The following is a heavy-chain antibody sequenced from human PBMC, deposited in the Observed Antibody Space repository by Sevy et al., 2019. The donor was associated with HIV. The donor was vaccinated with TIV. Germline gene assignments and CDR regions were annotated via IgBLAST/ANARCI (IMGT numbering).Heavy chain of an antibody. CDR1: GGSISSGGYY. V-gene: IGHV4-61*02. J-gene: IGHJ5*02. D-gene: IGHD2-8*01. CDR3: ARVRTVAGVNGVGWFVP. CDR2: IYPSGST. Sequence: SETLSLTCTVSGGSISSGGYYWSWIRQPAGEGLEWIGRIYPSGSTNYRPSLKSRVTMSVDTSKNQFSLELSSVTAADTAVYYCARVRTVAGVNGVGWFVPWGQGTLVTVSS.